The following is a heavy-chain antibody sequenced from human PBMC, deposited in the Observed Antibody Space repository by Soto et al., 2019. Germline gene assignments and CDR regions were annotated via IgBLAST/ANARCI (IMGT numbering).Heavy chain of an antibody. V-gene: IGHV4-39*01. J-gene: IGHJ4*02. Sequence: SETLSLTCTVSGGSISSSSYYWGWIRQPPGKGLEWIGSIYYSGSAYYNPSLKSRVTISVDTSKNQFSLKLSSVTAADTAVYYCARRGGSWYVFPFDYWGQGTLVTVSS. CDR3: ARRGGSWYVFPFDY. CDR2: IYYSGSA. D-gene: IGHD2-15*01. CDR1: GGSISSSSYY.